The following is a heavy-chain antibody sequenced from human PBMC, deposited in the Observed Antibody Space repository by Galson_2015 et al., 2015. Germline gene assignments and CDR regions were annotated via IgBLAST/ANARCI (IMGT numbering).Heavy chain of an antibody. V-gene: IGHV3-15*01. CDR1: GFTFSNAW. CDR3: TTGVYCSGDCYDWFFDL. CDR2: IKSKTDGGTT. Sequence: SLRLSCAASGFTFSNAWMSWVRQAPGTGLEWVGRIKSKTDGGTTDYAAPVKGRFTISRDDSKNTLYLQMNSLKTEDTAVYYCTTGVYCSGDCYDWFFDLWGRGTLVTVSS. D-gene: IGHD2-21*02. J-gene: IGHJ2*01.